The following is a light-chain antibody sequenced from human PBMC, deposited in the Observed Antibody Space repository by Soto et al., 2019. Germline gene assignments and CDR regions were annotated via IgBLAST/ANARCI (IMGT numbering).Light chain of an antibody. CDR2: DAS. CDR1: QSISSW. CDR3: QQYNIYS. J-gene: IGKJ1*01. Sequence: DIHMTQSPSTLSASVGDRVTITCRASQSISSWLAWYQQKPGKAPKLLIYDASSLESGVPSRFSGSGSGTEFTLTISSLQPDDFATYYCQQYNIYSFGQGTRWISN. V-gene: IGKV1-5*01.